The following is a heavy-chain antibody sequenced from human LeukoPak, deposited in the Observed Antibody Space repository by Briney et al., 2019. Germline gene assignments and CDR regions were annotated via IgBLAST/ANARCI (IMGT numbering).Heavy chain of an antibody. D-gene: IGHD3-16*01. CDR3: AKDIRLGFQSSDYAFDI. CDR2: ISWNSGSI. CDR1: GFTFDDYA. V-gene: IGHV3-9*01. Sequence: PGGSLRLSCAASGFTFDDYAMHWVRQAPGKGLEWVSGISWNSGSIGYADSVKGRFTISRDNAKNSLYLQMNSLRAEDTALYYCAKDIRLGFQSSDYAFDIWGQGTMVTVSS. J-gene: IGHJ3*02.